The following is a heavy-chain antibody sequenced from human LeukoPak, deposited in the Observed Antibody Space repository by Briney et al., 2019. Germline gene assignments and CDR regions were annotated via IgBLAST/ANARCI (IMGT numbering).Heavy chain of an antibody. J-gene: IGHJ4*02. D-gene: IGHD1-26*01. CDR3: AAKGNGYTGIYVFAH. CDR1: GFTFNTHW. Sequence: GGSLRLSCAASGFTFNTHWMSWVRQAPGKGLEWVANIKHDGSGKYYVDSVKGRFTISRDNAKNSLYLQMNSLRAEDTAVYYCAAKGNGYTGIYVFAHWGQGTLVTVSS. V-gene: IGHV3-7*01. CDR2: IKHDGSGK.